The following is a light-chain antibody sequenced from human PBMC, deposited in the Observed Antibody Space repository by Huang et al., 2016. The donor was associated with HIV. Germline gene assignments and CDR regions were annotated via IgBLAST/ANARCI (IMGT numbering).Light chain of an antibody. Sequence: EILLTQSPATLSVSPGARVTLSCRASQTVSEHLAWFQQRPGQDPKLLIYGASNRATGIPPRFSGRGSGTEFGLTITNLQSEDFAVYFCHQYYTLPRTFGQGTKVEI. V-gene: IGKV3-15*01. J-gene: IGKJ1*01. CDR2: GAS. CDR1: QTVSEH. CDR3: HQYYTLPRT.